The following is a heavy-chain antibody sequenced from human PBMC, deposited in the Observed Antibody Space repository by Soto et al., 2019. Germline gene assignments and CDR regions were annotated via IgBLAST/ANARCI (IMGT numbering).Heavy chain of an antibody. CDR3: ARCVSSWHITYYYYGMDV. CDR2: IYYSGST. V-gene: IGHV4-31*01. Sequence: QVQLQESGPGLVKPSQTLSLTCTVSGGSISSGGYYWSWIRQHPGKGLEWIGYIYYSGSTYYNASVNRLVAISVDTSKNRFSLKLSSVTAADTSVYYCARCVSSWHITYYYYGMDVWGQWTTFTVSS. J-gene: IGHJ6*02. CDR1: GGSISSGGYY. D-gene: IGHD6-13*01.